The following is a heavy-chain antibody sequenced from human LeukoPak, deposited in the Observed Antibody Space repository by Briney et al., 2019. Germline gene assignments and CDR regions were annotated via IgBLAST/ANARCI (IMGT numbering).Heavy chain of an antibody. CDR2: INTNTGNP. D-gene: IGHD3-9*01. CDR3: SSGRLRYFDWSLYGMDV. Sequence: ASVKVSCKASGYTFTSYAMNWVRQAPGQGLEWMAWINTNTGNPTYAQGFTGRFVFSLDTSVSTAYLQICSLKAEDTAVYYCSSGRLRYFDWSLYGMDVWGKGTTVTVSS. CDR1: GYTFTSYA. J-gene: IGHJ6*04. V-gene: IGHV7-4-1*01.